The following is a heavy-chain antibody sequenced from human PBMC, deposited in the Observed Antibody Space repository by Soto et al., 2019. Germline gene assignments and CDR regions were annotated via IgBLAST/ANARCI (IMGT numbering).Heavy chain of an antibody. D-gene: IGHD3-10*01. CDR3: ARGVSHYLEHDALDI. Sequence: QLQLVQSGAEVKKPGASVKVSCKASGYTFSSYGISCVRQAPGQGLEWMGWISAYNGNTNYAQKVQGRVTMTTDTSTSTAYMELTSLSSDDTAVYYCARGVSHYLEHDALDIWGQGTMVIVSS. J-gene: IGHJ3*02. CDR1: GYTFSSYG. CDR2: ISAYNGNT. V-gene: IGHV1-18*01.